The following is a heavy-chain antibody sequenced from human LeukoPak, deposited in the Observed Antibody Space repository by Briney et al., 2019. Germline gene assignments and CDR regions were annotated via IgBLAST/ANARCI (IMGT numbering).Heavy chain of an antibody. J-gene: IGHJ4*02. CDR3: ARAVYDSSGYNFDY. CDR1: GFTFSSYS. Sequence: RTGGSLRLSCAASGFTFSSYSVTWVRQAPGKGLEWVSSISSSSSYIYYADSVKGRFTISRDNAKNSLYLQMNSLRAEDTAVYYCARAVYDSSGYNFDYWGQGTLVTVSS. CDR2: ISSSSSYI. V-gene: IGHV3-21*01. D-gene: IGHD3-22*01.